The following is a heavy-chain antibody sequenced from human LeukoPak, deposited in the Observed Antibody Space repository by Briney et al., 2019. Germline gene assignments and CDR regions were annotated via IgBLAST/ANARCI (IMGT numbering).Heavy chain of an antibody. CDR2: IYHSGST. CDR1: GGSISSGGYY. D-gene: IGHD6-19*01. J-gene: IGHJ4*02. CDR3: ARGGAVAGTGPNFDY. V-gene: IGHV4-30-2*01. Sequence: SETLSLTCTVSGGSISSGGYYWSWIRQPPGKGLEWIGYIYHSGSTYYNPSLKSRVTISVDRSKNQFSLKLSSVTAADTAVYYCARGGAVAGTGPNFDYWGQGTLVTVSS.